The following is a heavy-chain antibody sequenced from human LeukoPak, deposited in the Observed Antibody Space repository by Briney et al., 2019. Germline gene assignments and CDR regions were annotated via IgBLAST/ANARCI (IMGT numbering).Heavy chain of an antibody. Sequence: PGGSLRLSCAASGFTFSDYYMSWIRQAPGKGLEWVSYISSSGSTIYYADSVKGRFTISRDSAKNSLYLQMNSLRAEDTAVYYCARSRSPFDWLLSYFDYWGQGTLVTVSS. D-gene: IGHD3-9*01. J-gene: IGHJ4*02. V-gene: IGHV3-11*01. CDR1: GFTFSDYY. CDR2: ISSSGSTI. CDR3: ARSRSPFDWLLSYFDY.